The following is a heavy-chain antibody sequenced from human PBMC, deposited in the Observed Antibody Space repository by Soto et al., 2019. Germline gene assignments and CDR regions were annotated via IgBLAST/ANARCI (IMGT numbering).Heavy chain of an antibody. V-gene: IGHV3-23*01. D-gene: IGHD6-19*01. Sequence: EVQLLESGGGLVQPGGSLRLSCAASGFSFSTYAMSWVRQAPGKGLEWVSTISGGGGTTYYADSVKGRFSISRDNSKNTLFLQMNSLRAEDTAVYYCAKGSRIAVVGTFDYWGQGALVTVSS. CDR2: ISGGGGTT. CDR1: GFSFSTYA. CDR3: AKGSRIAVVGTFDY. J-gene: IGHJ4*02.